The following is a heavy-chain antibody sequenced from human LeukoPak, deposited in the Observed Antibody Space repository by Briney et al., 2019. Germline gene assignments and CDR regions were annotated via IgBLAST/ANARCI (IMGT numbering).Heavy chain of an antibody. CDR3: ARDKAELRLLDDVFDI. CDR1: GYTFTSYG. V-gene: IGHV1-18*01. D-gene: IGHD1-26*01. CDR2: ISAYNGNT. Sequence: ASVKVSCKASGYTFTSYGISWVRQAPGQGLEWMGWISAYNGNTNYAQKLQGRVTMTTDTSTSTAYMELRSLRSDDTAVYYCARDKAELRLLDDVFDIWGQGTMVTVSS. J-gene: IGHJ3*02.